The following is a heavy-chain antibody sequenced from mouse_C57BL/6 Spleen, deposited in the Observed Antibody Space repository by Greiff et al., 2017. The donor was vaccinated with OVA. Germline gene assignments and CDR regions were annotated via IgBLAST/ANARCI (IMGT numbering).Heavy chain of an antibody. CDR3: AKIHYGSSWYFDV. J-gene: IGHJ1*03. Sequence: VQLQQSGPGLVQPSQSLSITCTVSGFSLTSYGVHWVRQSPGKGLEWLGVIWRGGSTDYNAAFMSRLSITKDNSKSQVFFKMNSLQADDTAIYYCAKIHYGSSWYFDVWGTGTTVTVSS. D-gene: IGHD1-1*01. CDR1: GFSLTSYG. CDR2: IWRGGST. V-gene: IGHV2-5*01.